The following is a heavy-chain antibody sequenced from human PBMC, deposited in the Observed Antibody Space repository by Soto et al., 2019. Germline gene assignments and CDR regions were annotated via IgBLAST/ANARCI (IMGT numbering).Heavy chain of an antibody. D-gene: IGHD1-26*01. CDR2: IYYSGST. V-gene: IGHV4-59*04. CDR1: GGSISGYY. Sequence: SETLSLTCTVSGGSISGYYWIWIRQPPGKGLEWIGYIYYSGSTYYNPSLKSRVTISVDTSKNQFSLKLSSVTAADTAVYYCARHPVGGSYEVYWYFDLWGRGTLVTVSS. J-gene: IGHJ2*01. CDR3: ARHPVGGSYEVYWYFDL.